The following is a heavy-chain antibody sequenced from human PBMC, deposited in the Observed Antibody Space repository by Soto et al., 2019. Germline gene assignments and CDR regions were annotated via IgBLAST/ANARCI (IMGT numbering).Heavy chain of an antibody. V-gene: IGHV4-31*03. D-gene: IGHD3-3*01. J-gene: IGHJ5*02. CDR2: IYYSGST. Sequence: QVQLQESGPGLVKPSQTLSLTCTVSGGSISSGDYYWSWIRQHPGKGLEWIGYIYYSGSTYYNPTLQSRATISVDTSKNQFSLKLSSVTAADTDVYYCARWWSGSRQGFDPWGQGTLVTVSS. CDR1: GGSISSGDYY. CDR3: ARWWSGSRQGFDP.